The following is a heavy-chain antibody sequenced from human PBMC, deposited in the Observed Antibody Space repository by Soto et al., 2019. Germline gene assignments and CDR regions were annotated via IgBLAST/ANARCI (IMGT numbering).Heavy chain of an antibody. CDR1: GFTCSSYA. J-gene: IGHJ3*02. CDR2: ISYDGSNK. D-gene: IGHD2-15*01. CDR3: ARDQVEMDAFDI. V-gene: IGHV3-30-3*01. Sequence: QVQLVESGGGVVQPGRSLRLSCAASGFTCSSYAMHWVRQAPGKGLEWVAVISYDGSNKYYADSVKGRFTISRDNSKNTLYLQMNSLRAEDTAVYYCARDQVEMDAFDIWGQGTMVTVSS.